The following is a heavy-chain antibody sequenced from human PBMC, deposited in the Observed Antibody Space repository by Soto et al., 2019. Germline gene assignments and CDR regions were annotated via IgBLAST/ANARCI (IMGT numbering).Heavy chain of an antibody. CDR2: IYSGGST. V-gene: IGHV3-53*04. Sequence: EVQLVESGRGLVQPGGSLRLSCAASGFTVSSNYMSWVRQAPGKGLEWVSVIYSGGSTYYADSVKGRFTISRHNSKNTLYLQMNSLRAEDTAVYYCARDYCSGGSCYRFAFDTWGQGTMVTVSS. CDR1: GFTVSSNY. D-gene: IGHD2-15*01. CDR3: ARDYCSGGSCYRFAFDT. J-gene: IGHJ3*02.